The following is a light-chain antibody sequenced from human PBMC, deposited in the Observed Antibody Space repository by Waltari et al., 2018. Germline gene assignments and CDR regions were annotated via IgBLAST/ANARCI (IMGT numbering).Light chain of an antibody. CDR1: SSNLGANYD. Sequence: QSVLAQPPSVSGAPGQRVTIPCPRSSSNLGANYDVNWYQQFPGTAPKLLIYGYDNRPSGVPDRFSGSRSGTSASLTITGLQATDEADYYCQSFDSSLSGSIAFGSGTKVTVL. V-gene: IGLV1-40*01. J-gene: IGLJ6*01. CDR3: QSFDSSLSGSIA. CDR2: GYD.